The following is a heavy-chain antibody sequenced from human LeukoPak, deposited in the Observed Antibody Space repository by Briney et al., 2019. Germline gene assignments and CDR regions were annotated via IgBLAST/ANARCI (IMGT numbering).Heavy chain of an antibody. D-gene: IGHD3-10*01. CDR1: GYTFTDYY. CDR2: ISPKSGDT. J-gene: IGHJ3*02. CDR3: ARELSGSYSDALDI. Sequence: ASVKVSCKASGYTFTDYYLHWVRHAPGQGLELLGWISPKSGDTNFAQKFQGRVTMTRDTAINTAYLELSRLRSDDTAVYYCARELSGSYSDALDIWGLGTMVTVSP. V-gene: IGHV1-2*02.